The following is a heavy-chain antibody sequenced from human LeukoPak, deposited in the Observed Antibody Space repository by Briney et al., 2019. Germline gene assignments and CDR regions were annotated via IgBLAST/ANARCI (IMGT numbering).Heavy chain of an antibody. V-gene: IGHV4-34*01. CDR3: ARGRDRTKAGDL. CDR2: IHPHGIF. Sequence: SETLSLTCAVHGGSCDDYYCSWIRQPPGKGLEWIGEIHPHGIFYYNPSLTGRVTISIDTSKTQFSLRLTSVTAADTAFYYCARGRDRTKAGDLWGQGSLVIVSS. CDR1: GGSCDDYY. J-gene: IGHJ5*02. D-gene: IGHD5-24*01.